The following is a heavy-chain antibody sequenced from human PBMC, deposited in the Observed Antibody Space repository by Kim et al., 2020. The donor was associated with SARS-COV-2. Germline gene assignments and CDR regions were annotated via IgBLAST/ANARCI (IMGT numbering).Heavy chain of an antibody. V-gene: IGHV3-30*04. Sequence: GGSLRLSCAAFGFTFNSYAIHWVRQAPGKGLEWVALISYDGTNTYYADSVKGRFTISRDNSKNTVFLQMISLRAEDTAVYFCARGSRIFYYYYGMDVWGQGTTVTVSS. CDR3: ARGSRIFYYYYGMDV. D-gene: IGHD3-3*02. J-gene: IGHJ6*02. CDR2: ISYDGTNT. CDR1: GFTFNSYA.